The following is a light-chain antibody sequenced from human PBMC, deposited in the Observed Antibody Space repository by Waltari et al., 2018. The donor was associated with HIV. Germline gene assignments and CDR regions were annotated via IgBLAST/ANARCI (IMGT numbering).Light chain of an antibody. CDR3: STWDGSLGAYV. V-gene: IGLV1-47*01. Sequence: HSVLTQPPSASGNPGQKVTISCSGGWSDIGSNYVYWYQVVPGTTPKLLIYRNDHRPSGVPDRFSGSKSGSSASLAVSGLRSADEGDYYCSTWDGSLGAYVFGGGTKLTVL. CDR1: WSDIGSNY. CDR2: RND. J-gene: IGLJ2*01.